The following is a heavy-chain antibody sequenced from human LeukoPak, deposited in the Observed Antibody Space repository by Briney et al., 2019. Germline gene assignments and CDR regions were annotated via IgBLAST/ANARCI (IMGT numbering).Heavy chain of an antibody. Sequence: PEASVKVSCKASGYTFRNYGISWVRQAPGQGLEWMGWISAYNGNTNYAQKLQGRVTMTTDTSTSTAYMELRSLRSDDTAVYYCARFSLAHGFTDYYDSSGYSGPDYWGQGTLVTVSS. CDR1: GYTFRNYG. CDR2: ISAYNGNT. V-gene: IGHV1-18*01. D-gene: IGHD3-22*01. J-gene: IGHJ4*02. CDR3: ARFSLAHGFTDYYDSSGYSGPDY.